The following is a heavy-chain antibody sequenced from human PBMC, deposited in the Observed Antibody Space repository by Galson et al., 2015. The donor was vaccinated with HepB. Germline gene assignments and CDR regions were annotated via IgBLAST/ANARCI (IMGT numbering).Heavy chain of an antibody. Sequence: SLRLSCAASGFTFSSYGMHWVRQAPGKGLEWVAVISYDGSNKYYADSVKGRFTISRDNSKNTLYLQMNSLRAEDTAVYYCAKTDGDIVATPVDYWGQGTLVTVSS. V-gene: IGHV3-30*18. CDR1: GFTFSSYG. CDR2: ISYDGSNK. J-gene: IGHJ4*02. D-gene: IGHD5-12*01. CDR3: AKTDGDIVATPVDY.